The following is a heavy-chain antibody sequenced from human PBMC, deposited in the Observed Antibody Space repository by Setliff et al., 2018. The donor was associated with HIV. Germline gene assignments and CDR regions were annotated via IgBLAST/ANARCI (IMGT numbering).Heavy chain of an antibody. Sequence: GGSLRLSCAASGFTFRTYWMSWLRQAPGKGLEWVANIKQDGSGENYVDSVKGRFTISRDNAKNSLYLQMNSLRAEDTALYYCARGYSYGYYFDYWGQGTLVTVSS. CDR3: ARGYSYGYYFDY. D-gene: IGHD5-18*01. CDR1: GFTFRTYW. CDR2: IKQDGSGE. V-gene: IGHV3-7*03. J-gene: IGHJ4*02.